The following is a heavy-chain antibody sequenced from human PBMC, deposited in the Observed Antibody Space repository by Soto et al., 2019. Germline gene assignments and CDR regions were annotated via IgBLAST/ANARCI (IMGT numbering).Heavy chain of an antibody. D-gene: IGHD3-10*01. CDR3: ASHNPRITMVRGVINVGIFDY. CDR1: GGSISSGGYY. J-gene: IGHJ4*02. CDR2: IYYSGST. V-gene: IGHV4-31*03. Sequence: SETLSLTCTVSGGSISSGGYYWSWIRQHPGKGLERIGYIYYSGSTYYNPSLKSRVTISVDTSKNQFSLKLSSVTAADTAVYYCASHNPRITMVRGVINVGIFDYWGQGTLVTVSS.